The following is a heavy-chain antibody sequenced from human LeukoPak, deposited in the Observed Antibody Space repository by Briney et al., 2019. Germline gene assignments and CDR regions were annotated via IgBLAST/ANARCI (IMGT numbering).Heavy chain of an antibody. V-gene: IGHV4-34*01. D-gene: IGHD2-15*01. CDR1: GGSINNYY. J-gene: IGHJ4*02. Sequence: PSETLSLTCTVSGGSINNYYWSWIRQPPGKGLEWIGEINHSGSTNYNPSLKSRVTISVDTSKNQFSLKLSSVTAADTAVYYCAREKAVDIFDYWGQGILVTVSS. CDR3: AREKAVDIFDY. CDR2: INHSGST.